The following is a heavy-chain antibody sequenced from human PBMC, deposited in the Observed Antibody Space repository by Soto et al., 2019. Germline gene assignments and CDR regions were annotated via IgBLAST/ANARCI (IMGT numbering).Heavy chain of an antibody. D-gene: IGHD3-10*01. V-gene: IGHV4-4*02. CDR1: GGSISSINW. CDR3: VRSSGVSATNWFDA. Sequence: QVHLQESGPGLVKPSGTLSLTCGVSGGSISSINWWSWVRQTPGKGLEWIGEIYYSGSTNYNPSLTSRVTMSIDKSKNQFFLNLTSVTAADTALYYCVRSSGVSATNWFDAWGQGTLVTVSS. CDR2: IYYSGST. J-gene: IGHJ5*02.